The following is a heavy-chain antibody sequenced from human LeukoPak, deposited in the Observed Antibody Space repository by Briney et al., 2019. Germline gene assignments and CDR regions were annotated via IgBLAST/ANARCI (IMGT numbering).Heavy chain of an antibody. CDR2: IDTDGSTT. V-gene: IGHV3-74*01. D-gene: IGHD1-20*01. Sequence: TGGSLRLSCAASGFTFDTYWMHWVRQAPGRGLVWVSHIDTDGSTTRHADSVKGRFTISRDNAKNTLYLQMDSLRAEDTAVYFCARDGDNGNDLDYWGQGTLVTVSS. J-gene: IGHJ4*02. CDR1: GFTFDTYW. CDR3: ARDGDNGNDLDY.